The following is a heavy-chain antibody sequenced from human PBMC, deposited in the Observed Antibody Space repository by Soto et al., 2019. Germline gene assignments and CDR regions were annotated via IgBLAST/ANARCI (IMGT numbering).Heavy chain of an antibody. D-gene: IGHD3-22*01. Sequence: QIQMVQSGAEVKEPGASVKVSCKTSGYSFVDYGIDWVRQAPGQDLQWMGWIGLYHTLTKYTPQFQDRVTTTSDTSARTVYMEVGSLRSDDTATYYCVIHDKTISLAHWGPGTRVTVSS. CDR2: IGLYHTLT. V-gene: IGHV1-18*01. J-gene: IGHJ4*02. CDR3: VIHDKTISLAH. CDR1: GYSFVDYG.